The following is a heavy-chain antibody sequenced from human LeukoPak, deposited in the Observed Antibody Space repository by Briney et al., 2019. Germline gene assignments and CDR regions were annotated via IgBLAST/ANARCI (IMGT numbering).Heavy chain of an antibody. Sequence: LPGGSLRLSCAASGFTFSSYGMHWVRQAPGKGLEWVAVIWYDGSNKYYADSVKGRFTISRDNSKNTLYLQMNSLRAEDTAVYYCARADRPQGYCSGGSCYLIDYWGQGTLVTVSS. CDR3: ARADRPQGYCSGGSCYLIDY. J-gene: IGHJ4*01. D-gene: IGHD2-15*01. V-gene: IGHV3-33*08. CDR2: IWYDGSNK. CDR1: GFTFSSYG.